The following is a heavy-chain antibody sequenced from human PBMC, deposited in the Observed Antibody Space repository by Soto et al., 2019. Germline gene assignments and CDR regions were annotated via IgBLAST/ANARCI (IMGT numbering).Heavy chain of an antibody. CDR1: GYNFTGYY. CDR2: INPNSGGT. V-gene: IGHV1-2*02. CDR3: ARGGAVADTQFDY. Sequence: GASVKVSCKASGYNFTGYYMHWVRQAPGQGLEWMGWINPNSGGTNYAQKFQGRVTMTRDTSISTAYMELSRLRSDDTAVYYCARGGAVADTQFDYWGQGTLVTVSS. J-gene: IGHJ4*02. D-gene: IGHD6-19*01.